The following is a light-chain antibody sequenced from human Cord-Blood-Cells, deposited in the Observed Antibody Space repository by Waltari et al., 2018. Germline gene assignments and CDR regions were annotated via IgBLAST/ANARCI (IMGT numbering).Light chain of an antibody. CDR3: QQYGSSYT. V-gene: IGKV3-20*01. CDR2: GAS. J-gene: IGKJ2*01. Sequence: DIVLTQSPGTLSSSPGERATLSCRASQSVSSSYLAWYQQKPGQAPRLLIYGASSRATGIPDRFSGSGSGTDFTLTISRLEPEDFAVYYCQQYGSSYTFGQGTKLEIK. CDR1: QSVSSSY.